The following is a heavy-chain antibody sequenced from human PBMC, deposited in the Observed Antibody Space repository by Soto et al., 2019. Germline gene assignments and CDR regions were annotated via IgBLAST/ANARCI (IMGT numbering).Heavy chain of an antibody. CDR1: VITLSSYA. D-gene: IGHD1-1*01. J-gene: IGHJ5*02. CDR2: ISGSGGST. Sequence: GGSLRLSCAASVITLSSYAVSWVRQAPGKGLGWVSAISGSGGSTYYADSVKGRFTISRDNSKNTLNLQMNSLRAEDTAVYYCAKQPLATTGSRWFDPWGQGTLVTVSS. CDR3: AKQPLATTGSRWFDP. V-gene: IGHV3-23*01.